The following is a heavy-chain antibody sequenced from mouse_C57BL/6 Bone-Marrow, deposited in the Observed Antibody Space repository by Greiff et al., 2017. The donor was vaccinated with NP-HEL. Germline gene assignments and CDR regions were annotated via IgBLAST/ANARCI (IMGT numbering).Heavy chain of an antibody. CDR3: TTILFDY. J-gene: IGHJ2*01. CDR1: GFNFKDDY. V-gene: IGHV14-4*01. Sequence: VQLQQSGAELVRPGASVKLSCTASGFNFKDDYMHWVKQRPEQGLEWIGWIDPENGDTEYASKFQGKATITADTSSNTAYLQLSSLTSEDTADFYCTTILFDYWGRGTALTVTA. CDR2: IDPENGDT.